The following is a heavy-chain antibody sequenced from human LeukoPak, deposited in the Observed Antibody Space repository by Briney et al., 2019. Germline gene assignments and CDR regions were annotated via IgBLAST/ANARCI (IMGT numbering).Heavy chain of an antibody. J-gene: IGHJ4*02. CDR2: IRGNGANT. CDR1: GFXFSSYP. V-gene: IGHV3-23*01. Sequence: GGSLRLSCGPSGFXFSSYPISWVRQAPGKGLEWVSGIRGNGANTYYADSVKGRFTISRDNSTNMLYLQMNSLGDEDTAVYYCALRITVANTLEYWGQGTLVTVSS. D-gene: IGHD6-19*01. CDR3: ALRITVANTLEY.